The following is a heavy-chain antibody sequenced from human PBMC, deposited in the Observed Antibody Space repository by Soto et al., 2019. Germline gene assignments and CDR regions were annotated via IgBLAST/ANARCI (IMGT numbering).Heavy chain of an antibody. CDR2: INWNSADI. CDR1: GFTFDEYT. V-gene: IGHV3-9*01. D-gene: IGHD3-3*01. Sequence: EVQLVESGGGLVQPGRSLKLSCAASGFTFDEYTMHWVRQAPGKGLEWVSGINWNSADIGYADSVKGRFAISRDYAKNSLYLQMNSLRAEDTAFYYCVKDGRFLGQMPYCYMDVGGKGTTVTVS. CDR3: VKDGRFLGQMPYCYMDV. J-gene: IGHJ6*03.